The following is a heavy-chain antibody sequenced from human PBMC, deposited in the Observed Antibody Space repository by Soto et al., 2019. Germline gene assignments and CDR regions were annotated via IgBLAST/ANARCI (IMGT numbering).Heavy chain of an antibody. Sequence: QVQLVESGGGVVQPGRSLRLSCAASGFTFRSYGMHWVRQAPGKGLEWVAVIWYDGSNKYYADSVKGRFTISRDNSKNTLYLQMNSLRAEDTAVYYCASGKYCTNGVCYSLDYWGQGTLVTVSS. J-gene: IGHJ4*02. V-gene: IGHV3-33*01. D-gene: IGHD2-8*01. CDR2: IWYDGSNK. CDR3: ASGKYCTNGVCYSLDY. CDR1: GFTFRSYG.